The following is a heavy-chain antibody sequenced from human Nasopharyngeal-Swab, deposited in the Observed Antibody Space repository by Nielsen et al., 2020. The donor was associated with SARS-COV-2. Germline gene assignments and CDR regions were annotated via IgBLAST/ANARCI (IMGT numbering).Heavy chain of an antibody. CDR1: GFTFSSSG. CDR2: ISYDGSNE. CDR3: AKDVHGDYGGIDY. V-gene: IGHV3-30*18. Sequence: GGSLRLSCAASGFTFSSSGMDWVRQAPGKGLEWVAVISYDGSNEYYGDSVKGRFTISRDNSKNTLYLQMNSLRVDDTVVYYCAKDVHGDYGGIDYWGQGILVTVSS. D-gene: IGHD4-17*01. J-gene: IGHJ4*02.